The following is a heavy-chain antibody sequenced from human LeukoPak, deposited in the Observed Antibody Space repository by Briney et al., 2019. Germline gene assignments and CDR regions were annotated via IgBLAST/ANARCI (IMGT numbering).Heavy chain of an antibody. V-gene: IGHV1-69*13. CDR3: ARVVAAAATLNYYYGMDV. D-gene: IGHD6-13*01. J-gene: IGHJ6*02. CDR2: IIPIFGTA. Sequence: ASVEVSCMASGGTFSSYAISWVRQAPGQGLEWMGGIIPIFGTANYAQKFQGRVTITADESTSTAYMELSSLRSEDTAVYYCARVVAAAATLNYYYGMDVWGQGTTVTVSS. CDR1: GGTFSSYA.